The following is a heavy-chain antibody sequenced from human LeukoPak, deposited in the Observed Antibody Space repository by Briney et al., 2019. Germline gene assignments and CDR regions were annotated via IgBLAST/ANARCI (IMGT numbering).Heavy chain of an antibody. CDR3: ARDCSSTSCHYYYYMDV. Sequence: SETLSLTCAVYGGSFSGCYWSWIRQPPGKGLEWIGEINHSGSTNYNPSLKSRVTISVDTSKNQFSLKLSSVTAADTAVYYCARDCSSTSCHYYYYMDVWGKGTTVTVSS. D-gene: IGHD2-2*01. V-gene: IGHV4-34*01. CDR1: GGSFSGCY. J-gene: IGHJ6*03. CDR2: INHSGST.